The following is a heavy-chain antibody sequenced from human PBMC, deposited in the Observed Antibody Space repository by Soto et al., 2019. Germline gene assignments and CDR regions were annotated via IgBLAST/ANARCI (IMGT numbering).Heavy chain of an antibody. CDR1: GFTFSSYG. Sequence: GGSLRLSCAASGFTFSSYGMHWVRQAPGKGLEWVAVIWYDGSNKYYADSVKGRFTISRDNSKNTLYLQMNSLRAEDTAVYYCALWGALKPVRFLEGYYGMDVWGQGTTVTVSS. CDR2: IWYDGSNK. J-gene: IGHJ6*02. CDR3: ALWGALKPVRFLEGYYGMDV. D-gene: IGHD3-3*01. V-gene: IGHV3-33*01.